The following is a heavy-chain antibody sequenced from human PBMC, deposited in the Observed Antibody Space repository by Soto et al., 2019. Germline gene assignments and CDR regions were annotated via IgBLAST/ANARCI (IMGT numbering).Heavy chain of an antibody. CDR1: GFTFSSYG. CDR3: ARDQSFSIAAAGLFFDY. V-gene: IGHV3-33*01. CDR2: IWYDGSNK. D-gene: IGHD6-13*01. Sequence: GGSLRLSCAASGFTFSSYGMHWVRQAPGKGLEWVAVIWYDGSNKYYADSVKGRFTISRDNSKNTLYLQMNSLRAEDTAVYYCARDQSFSIAAAGLFFDYWGQGTLGTVSA. J-gene: IGHJ4*02.